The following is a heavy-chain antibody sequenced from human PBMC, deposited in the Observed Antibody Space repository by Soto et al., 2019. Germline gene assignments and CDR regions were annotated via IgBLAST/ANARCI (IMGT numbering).Heavy chain of an antibody. D-gene: IGHD4-17*01. V-gene: IGHV3-74*01. CDR3: AREPGHGDYYFDY. CDR2: INSDGSST. J-gene: IGHJ4*02. CDR1: GFTFSSYW. Sequence: EVQLVESGGGLVQPGGSLRLSCAASGFTFSSYWMHWVRQAPGTGLVWVSRINSDGSSTSYADSVKGRFTISRDNAKNTLYLQMNSLRAEDTAVYYCAREPGHGDYYFDYWGQGTLVTVSS.